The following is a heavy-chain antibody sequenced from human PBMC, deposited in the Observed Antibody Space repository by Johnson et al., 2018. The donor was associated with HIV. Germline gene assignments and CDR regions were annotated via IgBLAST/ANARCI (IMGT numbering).Heavy chain of an antibody. D-gene: IGHD3-22*01. Sequence: QVQLLESGGGVVQPGRSLRLSCAASGFTFSSYAMHWVRQAPGKGLEWVAVISYDGSNKYYADSVKGRFTISRDNSKNTLYLQMNSLRAEDTAVYFCARDAPNFFDSSGVRDDAFDIWGPGTMVTVSS. CDR1: GFTFSSYA. V-gene: IGHV3-30-3*01. CDR2: ISYDGSNK. CDR3: ARDAPNFFDSSGVRDDAFDI. J-gene: IGHJ3*02.